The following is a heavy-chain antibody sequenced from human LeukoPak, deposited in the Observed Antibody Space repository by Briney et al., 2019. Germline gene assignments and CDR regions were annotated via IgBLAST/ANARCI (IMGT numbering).Heavy chain of an antibody. D-gene: IGHD1-26*01. CDR2: ISSNGGST. CDR1: GFTFSSYA. V-gene: IGHV3-64D*06. CDR3: VKGVGIVGAPEYYYYYGMDV. Sequence: SGGSLRLSCSSSGFTFSSYAMHWVRQAPGKGLEYVSAISSNGGSTYYADSVKGRFTISRDNSKNTLYPQMSSLRAEDTAVYYCVKGVGIVGAPEYYYYYGMDVWGQGTTVTVSS. J-gene: IGHJ6*02.